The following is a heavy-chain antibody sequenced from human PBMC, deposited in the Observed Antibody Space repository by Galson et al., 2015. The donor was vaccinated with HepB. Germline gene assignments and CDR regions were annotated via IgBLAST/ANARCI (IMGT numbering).Heavy chain of an antibody. D-gene: IGHD4-17*01. CDR2: INPNSGGT. CDR3: ARGLEVTTDFDY. J-gene: IGHJ4*02. CDR1: GYTFTGYY. V-gene: IGHV1-2*06. Sequence: SVKVSCKASGYTFTGYYMHWVRQAPGQGLEWMGRINPNSGGTNYAQKFQGRVTMTTDTSTSTAYMELRSLRSDDTAVYYCARGLEVTTDFDYWGQGTLVTVSS.